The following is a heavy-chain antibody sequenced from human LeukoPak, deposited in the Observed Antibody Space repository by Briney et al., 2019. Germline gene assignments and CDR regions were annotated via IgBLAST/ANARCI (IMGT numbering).Heavy chain of an antibody. V-gene: IGHV1-8*01. CDR3: TRGSLSGSSRDY. Sequence: ASVNVSCKASVYTFNVYDINWVRQATGQGLEWMGWMNPNTGDTGYAQKFQGRVTMTRNTSIDTAYMELSGLKSEDTAVYYCTRGSLSGSSRDYWGQGTLVTVSS. CDR2: MNPNTGDT. CDR1: VYTFNVYD. D-gene: IGHD1-26*01. J-gene: IGHJ4*02.